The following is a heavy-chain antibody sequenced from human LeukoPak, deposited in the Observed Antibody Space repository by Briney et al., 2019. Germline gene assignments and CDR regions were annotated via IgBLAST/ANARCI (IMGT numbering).Heavy chain of an antibody. CDR2: ISADGHTK. CDR1: RFVFTNYY. J-gene: IGHJ5*01. V-gene: IGHV3-11*01. Sequence: GGSLRLSCVASRFVFTNYYMLWVRQTPGKGLDWIATISADGHTKYYADSAEGRFTISRDNAKDSFYLQMNSLRADDAAVYFCARAGTYGGCKVFDSWGHGSRVTVSS. D-gene: IGHD4/OR15-4a*01. CDR3: ARAGTYGGCKVFDS.